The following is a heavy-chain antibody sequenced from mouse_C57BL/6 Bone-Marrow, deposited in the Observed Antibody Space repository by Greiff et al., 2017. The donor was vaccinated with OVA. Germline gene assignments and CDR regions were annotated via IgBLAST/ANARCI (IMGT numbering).Heavy chain of an antibody. V-gene: IGHV1-59*01. Sequence: QVQLQQPGAELVRPGTSVKLSCKASGYTFTSYWMHWVKQRPGQGLEWIGVIDPSDSYTNYNQKFKGKATLTVDTSSSTAYMQLSSLTSEDSAVCYWAGGLEAWFAYWGQGTLVTVSA. CDR3: AGGLEAWFAY. D-gene: IGHD2-2*01. J-gene: IGHJ3*01. CDR1: GYTFTSYW. CDR2: IDPSDSYT.